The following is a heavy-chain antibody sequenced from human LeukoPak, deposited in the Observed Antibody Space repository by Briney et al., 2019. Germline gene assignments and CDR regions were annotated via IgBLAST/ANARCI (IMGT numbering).Heavy chain of an antibody. J-gene: IGHJ4*02. Sequence: ASVKVSCKASGYTFISYVMHWVRQVPGQRLEWMGWINAGSGNTKYSLKFQDRVTNTRNTSATTTYMELSSLRSEDTAVYYCARARSDWSGNDCWGQGTLVTVSS. CDR3: ARARSDWSGNDC. CDR2: INAGSGNT. V-gene: IGHV1-3*01. CDR1: GYTFISYV. D-gene: IGHD3-3*01.